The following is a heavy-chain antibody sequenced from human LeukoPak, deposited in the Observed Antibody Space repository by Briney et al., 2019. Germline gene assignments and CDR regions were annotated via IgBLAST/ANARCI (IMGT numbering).Heavy chain of an antibody. CDR2: MNPNSGNT. D-gene: IGHD1-14*01. Sequence: ASVKVSCKASGYTFTSYDINWVRQATGQGLEWMGWMNPNSGNTGYAQKFQGRVTMTRNTSISTAYMELSSLRSEDTAVYYCARGRMPRRGNWFDPWGQGTLVTVSS. V-gene: IGHV1-8*01. CDR1: GYTFTSYD. CDR3: ARGRMPRRGNWFDP. J-gene: IGHJ5*02.